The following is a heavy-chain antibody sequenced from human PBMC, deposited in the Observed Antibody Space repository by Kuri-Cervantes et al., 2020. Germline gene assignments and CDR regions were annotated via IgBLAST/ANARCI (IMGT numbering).Heavy chain of an antibody. D-gene: IGHD3-10*01. CDR2: INWNGGST. CDR1: GFTFSSYT. V-gene: IGHV3-20*04. J-gene: IGHJ4*02. Sequence: GESLKISCAASGFTFSSYTMSWVRQGPGKGLEWVSGINWNGGSTGYADSVKGRFTISRDNAKNSLYLQMNSLRAEDTAVYYCAREGSSPNYASGSPIWGQGTLVTVSS. CDR3: AREGSSPNYASGSPI.